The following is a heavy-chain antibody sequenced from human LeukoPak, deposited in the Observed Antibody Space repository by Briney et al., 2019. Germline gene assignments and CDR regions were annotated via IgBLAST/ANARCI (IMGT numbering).Heavy chain of an antibody. J-gene: IGHJ3*02. CDR2: IYYSGST. Sequence: SETLSLTCTVSGGSISSYYWSWIRQPPGKGLEWIGYIYYSGSTNYNPSLKSRVTISVDTSKNQFSLKLSSVTAAGTAVYYCARLDVLRYIDWLRPGAFDIWGQGTMVTVSS. CDR1: GGSISSYY. CDR3: ARLDVLRYIDWLRPGAFDI. D-gene: IGHD3-9*01. V-gene: IGHV4-59*08.